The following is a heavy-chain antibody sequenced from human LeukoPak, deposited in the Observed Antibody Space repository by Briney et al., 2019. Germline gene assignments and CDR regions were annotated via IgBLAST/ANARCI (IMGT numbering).Heavy chain of an antibody. J-gene: IGHJ4*02. D-gene: IGHD4-23*01. CDR2: ISGSDGHI. CDR3: ARDPVDYGGDDADF. CDR1: GFTFSNCA. V-gene: IGHV3-23*01. Sequence: LGGSLRLSCAASGFTFSNCAMSWVRQAPGKGLEWVSIISGSDGHIYYSDSVKGRFTISRDNSKNTLYLQMNSLTADDTAVYYCARDPVDYGGDDADFWGQGTLVTVSS.